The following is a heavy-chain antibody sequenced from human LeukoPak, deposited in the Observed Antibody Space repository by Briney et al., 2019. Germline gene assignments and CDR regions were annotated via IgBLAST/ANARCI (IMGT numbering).Heavy chain of an antibody. Sequence: AGGSLRLSCAASGFTFSSYGVHWVRQAPGKGLEWVAVIWYDGSNKYYADSVKGRFTISRDNSKNTLYLQMNSLRAEDTAVYYCAKQGYCSGGSCQYYFDYWGQGTLVTVSS. D-gene: IGHD2-15*01. CDR2: IWYDGSNK. CDR1: GFTFSSYG. CDR3: AKQGYCSGGSCQYYFDY. J-gene: IGHJ4*02. V-gene: IGHV3-33*06.